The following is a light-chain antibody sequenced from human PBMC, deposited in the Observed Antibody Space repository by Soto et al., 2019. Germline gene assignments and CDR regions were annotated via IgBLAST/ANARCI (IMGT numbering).Light chain of an antibody. Sequence: EIVLTQSPATLSLSPGESATLSCRASQNIRTSLAWYQQKPGQGPRLLIYDASNRATGIPARFSGSGSGTDFTLTISSLEPEDFAVYYCQQRSNWPRFTFGPGTKVDIK. CDR2: DAS. CDR1: QNIRTS. CDR3: QQRSNWPRFT. J-gene: IGKJ3*01. V-gene: IGKV3-11*01.